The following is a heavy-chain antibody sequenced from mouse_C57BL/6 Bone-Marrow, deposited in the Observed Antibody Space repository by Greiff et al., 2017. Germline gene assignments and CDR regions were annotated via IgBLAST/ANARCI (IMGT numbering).Heavy chain of an antibody. D-gene: IGHD3-3*01. CDR2: IDPSDSYT. CDR1: GYTFTSYW. Sequence: QVQLQQPGAELVMPGASVKLSCKASGYTFTSYWMHWVKQRPGQGLEWIGEIDPSDSYTNYNQKFKGKSTLTVDKSSRTAYMQLSSLTSEDSAVYYCARRGTLEGAMDYWGQGTSVTVSS. V-gene: IGHV1-69*01. J-gene: IGHJ4*01. CDR3: ARRGTLEGAMDY.